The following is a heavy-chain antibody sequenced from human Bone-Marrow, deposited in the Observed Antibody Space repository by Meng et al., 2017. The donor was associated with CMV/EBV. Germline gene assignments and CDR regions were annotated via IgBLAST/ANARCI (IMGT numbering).Heavy chain of an antibody. J-gene: IGHJ3*02. D-gene: IGHD1-26*01. CDR3: ARAARGAFDI. Sequence: GGSLRLSCAASGFTFSDYYMNWVRQAPGKGLEWVSSISSSSTIYYADSVKGRFTISRDNAKNSLYLQMNSLRAEDTAVYYCARAARGAFDIWGQGTMVTVSS. V-gene: IGHV3-69-1*01. CDR1: GFTFSDYY. CDR2: ISSSSTI.